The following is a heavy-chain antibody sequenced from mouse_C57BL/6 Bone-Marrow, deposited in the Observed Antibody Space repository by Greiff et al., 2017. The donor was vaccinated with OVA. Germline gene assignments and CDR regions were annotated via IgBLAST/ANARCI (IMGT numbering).Heavy chain of an antibody. CDR3: TRVYYSNPWFAY. J-gene: IGHJ3*01. CDR2: ISSGGDYI. CDR1: GFPFSSYA. V-gene: IGHV5-9-1*02. Sequence: EVKLVESGEGLVKPGGSLKLSCAASGFPFSSYAMSWVRQTPEKRLEWVAYISSGGDYIYSADTVKGRFTISRDNARNTLYLQMSSLKSEDTAMYYCTRVYYSNPWFAYWGQGTLVTGSA. D-gene: IGHD2-5*01.